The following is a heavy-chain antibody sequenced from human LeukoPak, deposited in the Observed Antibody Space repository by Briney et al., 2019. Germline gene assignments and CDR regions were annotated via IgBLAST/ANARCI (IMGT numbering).Heavy chain of an antibody. V-gene: IGHV3-11*04. D-gene: IGHD6-19*01. Sequence: PGGSLRLSCAASGFTFSDHYMSWVRQAPGRGLEWLSSISSSGTTMYYADSVKGRFTISRDNTKNSMFLQINSLRVEDTAVYYCARDLSAVAGKDRTDYWGQGTLVTVSS. J-gene: IGHJ4*02. CDR1: GFTFSDHY. CDR3: ARDLSAVAGKDRTDY. CDR2: ISSSGTTM.